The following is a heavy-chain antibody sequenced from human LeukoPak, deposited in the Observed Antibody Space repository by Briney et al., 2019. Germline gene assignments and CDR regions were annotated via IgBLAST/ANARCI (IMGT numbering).Heavy chain of an antibody. CDR3: ARAPVTRGDTVANDY. CDR1: GYTFTGYY. D-gene: IGHD4-23*01. CDR2: INPNSGGT. J-gene: IGHJ4*02. V-gene: IGHV1-2*06. Sequence: GASVKVSCKASGYTFTGYYMHWVRQAPGQGLEWMGRINPNSGGTNYAQKFQGRVTMTRDTSISTAYMELSRLRSDDTAVYYCARAPVTRGDTVANDYWGQGTLVTVSS.